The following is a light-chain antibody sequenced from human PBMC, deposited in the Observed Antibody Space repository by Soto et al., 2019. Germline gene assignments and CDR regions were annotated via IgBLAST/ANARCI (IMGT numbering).Light chain of an antibody. Sequence: QSALTQPASVSGSPGQSITISCTGTSSDVGGYNYVSWYQHHPGKAPKLMIYDVSNRPSGVSNRFSGSKSDNTASLTISGLQAEDEADYSCSSYTSTSTVVFGGGTKLTVL. CDR3: SSYTSTSTVV. J-gene: IGLJ2*01. CDR1: SSDVGGYNY. CDR2: DVS. V-gene: IGLV2-14*03.